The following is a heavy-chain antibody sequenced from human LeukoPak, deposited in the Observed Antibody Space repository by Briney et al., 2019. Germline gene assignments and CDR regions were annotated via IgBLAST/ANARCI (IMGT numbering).Heavy chain of an antibody. D-gene: IGHD5-18*01. CDR2: IYPGDSDS. CDR3: ARHGYGYFDY. J-gene: IGHJ4*02. CDR1: GYTFTTYW. Sequence: GESLKVSCKGSGYTFTTYWIAWVRQMPGKGLEWMGIIYPGDSDSRYSPSFQGQVTISADKSISTAYLQWSSLKASDTAMYYCARHGYGYFDYWGQGTLVTVSS. V-gene: IGHV5-51*01.